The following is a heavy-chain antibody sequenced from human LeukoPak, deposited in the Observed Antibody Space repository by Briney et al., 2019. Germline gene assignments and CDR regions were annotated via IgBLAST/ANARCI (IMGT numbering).Heavy chain of an antibody. CDR3: ARARRITMIVVADGFDY. V-gene: IGHV3-30*04. CDR1: GFTFSSYA. J-gene: IGHJ4*02. D-gene: IGHD3-22*01. Sequence: GGSLRLSCAASGFTFSSYAMHWVRQAPGKGLEWVAVISYDGSNKYYADSVKGRFTISRDNSKNTLYLQMNSLRAEDTAVYYCARARRITMIVVADGFDYWGQGTLVTVSS. CDR2: ISYDGSNK.